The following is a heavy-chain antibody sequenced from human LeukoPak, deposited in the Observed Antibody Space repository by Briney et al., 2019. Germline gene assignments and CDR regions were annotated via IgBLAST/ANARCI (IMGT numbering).Heavy chain of an antibody. CDR1: GFTFSNYA. D-gene: IGHD3-10*01. CDR3: ARHDSYIPY. Sequence: PGGSLRLSCAASGFTFSNYAMSWVHQAPGKGLEWVSGISDVEYSTYYTDSVKGRFTISRDNSKNTVYLEMNNLRAEDTAVYFCARHDSYIPYWGQGSLVTVSS. J-gene: IGHJ4*02. V-gene: IGHV3-23*01. CDR2: ISDVEYST.